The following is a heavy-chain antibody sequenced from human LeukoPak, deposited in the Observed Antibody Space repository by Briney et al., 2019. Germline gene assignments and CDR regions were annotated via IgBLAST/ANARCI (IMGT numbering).Heavy chain of an antibody. CDR1: GFTVGTNY. J-gene: IGHJ4*02. Sequence: TGGSLRLSCAASGFTVGTNYMSWVRQAPGKGLEWVSIIYSGGNTYYADSVKGRFTISRDSSKNTLYLQMNSLRAEDTAVYYCVRFIAAGYYFDYWGQGTLVTVSS. CDR2: IYSGGNT. V-gene: IGHV3-53*01. CDR3: VRFIAAGYYFDY. D-gene: IGHD6-13*01.